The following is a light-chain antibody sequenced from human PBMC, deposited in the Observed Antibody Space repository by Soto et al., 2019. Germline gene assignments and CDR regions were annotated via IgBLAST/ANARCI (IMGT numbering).Light chain of an antibody. CDR3: QQFYYLPYS. V-gene: IGKV1-33*01. Sequence: DLPMTQSPSSLSASVGDRVTITCQASQDISNYLNWYQQKPGKAPKLLIYDASNLQTGVPSRFSGSGSGTDFTFTISSLLPEDIATYYCQQFYYLPYSFGQGTKLEI. CDR1: QDISNY. CDR2: DAS. J-gene: IGKJ2*01.